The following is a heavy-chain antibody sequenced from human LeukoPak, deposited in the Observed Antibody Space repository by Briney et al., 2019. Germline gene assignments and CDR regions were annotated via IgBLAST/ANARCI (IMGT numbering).Heavy chain of an antibody. Sequence: PSETLSLTCTVSGGSISSYYWSWIRQPPGKGLEWIGYIYYSGSTNYNPSLKSRVTISVDTSKNQFSLKLSSVTAADTAVYYCAMHSGYNSGWYFSYWGQGTLVTVSS. D-gene: IGHD6-19*01. CDR1: GGSISSYY. CDR3: AMHSGYNSGWYFSY. J-gene: IGHJ4*02. CDR2: IYYSGST. V-gene: IGHV4-59*01.